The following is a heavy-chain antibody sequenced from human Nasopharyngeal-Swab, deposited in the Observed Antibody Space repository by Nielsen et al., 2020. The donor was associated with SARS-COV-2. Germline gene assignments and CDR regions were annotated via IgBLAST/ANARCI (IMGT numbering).Heavy chain of an antibody. V-gene: IGHV3-53*04. D-gene: IGHD3-22*01. J-gene: IGHJ6*02. CDR3: ARGRAMIVVVDPYGMDV. Sequence: WIRQPQGKGMEWVSILYSGGSTYYADSVKGRFTISRHNSKNTLYLQMNSLRAEDTAVYYCARGRAMIVVVDPYGMDVWGQGTTVTVSS. CDR2: LYSGGST.